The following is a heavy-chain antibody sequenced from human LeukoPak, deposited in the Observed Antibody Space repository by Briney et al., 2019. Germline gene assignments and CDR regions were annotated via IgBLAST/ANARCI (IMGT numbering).Heavy chain of an antibody. D-gene: IGHD6-19*01. CDR1: GGTFSSYA. CDR3: ARGSSGWYNWFDP. Sequence: SVKVSCKASGGTFSSYAISWVRQAPGQGLEWMGGIIPIFGTANYAQKSQGRVTITADESTSTAYMELSSLRSEDTAVYYCARGSSGWYNWFDPWGQGTLVTVSS. J-gene: IGHJ5*02. CDR2: IIPIFGTA. V-gene: IGHV1-69*01.